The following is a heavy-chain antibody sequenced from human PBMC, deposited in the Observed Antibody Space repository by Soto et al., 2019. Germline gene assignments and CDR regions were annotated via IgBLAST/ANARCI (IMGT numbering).Heavy chain of an antibody. J-gene: IGHJ6*03. V-gene: IGHV4-39*01. CDR3: ARHHLERGYYDFWSGYSGYYYYYMDV. Sequence: SETLSLTCTVSGGSISSSSYYWGWIRQPPGKGLEWIGSIYYSGSTYYNPSLKSRVTISVDTSKNQFSLKLSSVTAADTAVYYCARHHLERGYYDFWSGYSGYYYYYMDVWGKGTTVTVSS. CDR1: GGSISSSSYY. D-gene: IGHD3-3*01. CDR2: IYYSGST.